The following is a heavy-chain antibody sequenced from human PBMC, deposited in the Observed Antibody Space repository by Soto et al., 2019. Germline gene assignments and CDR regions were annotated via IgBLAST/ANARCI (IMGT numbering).Heavy chain of an antibody. CDR1: GGSISSGGYY. Sequence: PSETLSLTCTVSGGSISSGGYYWSWIRQHPGKGLEWIGYIYYSGSTYYNPSLKSRVTISVDTSKNQFSLKLSSVTAADTAVYYCARGGVVTISRFVGNWFDPWGQGTLVTVSS. CDR2: IYYSGST. V-gene: IGHV4-31*03. D-gene: IGHD3-3*01. CDR3: ARGGVVTISRFVGNWFDP. J-gene: IGHJ5*02.